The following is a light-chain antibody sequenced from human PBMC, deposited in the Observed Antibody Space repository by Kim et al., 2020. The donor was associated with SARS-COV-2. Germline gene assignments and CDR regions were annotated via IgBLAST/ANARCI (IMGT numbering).Light chain of an antibody. V-gene: IGLV2-14*04. CDR1: SSDVGSYNY. CDR2: NVT. J-gene: IGLJ1*01. CDR3: SSKRSTSTFV. Sequence: GQSITMSCTGTSSDVGSYNYVSWYQQYPGKAPKLMIYNVTERPSGVSNRFSGSKSGNTASLTISGLQAEDEADYFCSSKRSTSTFVFGTGTKVTVL.